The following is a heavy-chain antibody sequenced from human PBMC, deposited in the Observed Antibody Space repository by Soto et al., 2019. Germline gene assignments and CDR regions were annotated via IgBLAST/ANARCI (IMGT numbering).Heavy chain of an antibody. Sequence: ASLKVSCKASGYSFTGLDINWVRQTTGQGLEWMGWMQPSSGRTGYAQKFQGRVTMTRDTSINTAYMELSSLTSDDTAFYYCARGVTAGVDYWGQGTLVIVLL. CDR2: MQPSSGRT. D-gene: IGHD1-26*01. J-gene: IGHJ4*02. CDR1: GYSFTGLD. CDR3: ARGVTAGVDY. V-gene: IGHV1-8*01.